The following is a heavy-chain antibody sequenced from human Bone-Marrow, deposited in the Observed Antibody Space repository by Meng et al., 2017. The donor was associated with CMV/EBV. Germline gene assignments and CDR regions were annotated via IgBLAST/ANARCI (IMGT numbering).Heavy chain of an antibody. D-gene: IGHD3-3*01. Sequence: GGSLRLSCAASGFTFSSYAMSWVRQAPGKGLEWVSAISGSGGSAYYADSVKGRFTISRDNSKNTLYLQINSLRTEDTAVYYCAKDQTYYDFWSGYRNHYYYGMDVWGQGTTVTVSS. CDR3: AKDQTYYDFWSGYRNHYYYGMDV. J-gene: IGHJ6*02. CDR1: GFTFSSYA. V-gene: IGHV3-23*01. CDR2: ISGSGGSA.